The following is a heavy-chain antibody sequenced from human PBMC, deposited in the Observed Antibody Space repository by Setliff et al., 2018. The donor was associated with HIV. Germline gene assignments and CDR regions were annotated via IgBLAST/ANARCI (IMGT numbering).Heavy chain of an antibody. CDR1: GGSINSYY. J-gene: IGHJ5*02. CDR2: IFYSGTT. CDR3: ARHRRDYYGSGGYSA. D-gene: IGHD3-10*01. V-gene: IGHV4-59*08. Sequence: SETLSLTCTVSGGSINSYYWSWIRQPPGKGLEWIGYIFYSGTTSYNPSLKSRVTISVDTSKNQFPLKLSSVTAADTAVYYCARHRRDYYGSGGYSAWGQGTLVIVSS.